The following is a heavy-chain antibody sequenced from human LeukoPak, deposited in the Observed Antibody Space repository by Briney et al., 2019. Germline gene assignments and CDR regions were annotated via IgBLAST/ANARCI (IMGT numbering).Heavy chain of an antibody. CDR1: GFTFSSYA. V-gene: IGHV3-23*01. CDR3: AKDKEYCSGGSCYSDAFDI. D-gene: IGHD2-15*01. J-gene: IGHJ3*02. CDR2: ISGSGGST. Sequence: PGGSLRLSYAASGFTFSSYAMSWVRQAPGRGLEWVSAISGSGGSTYYADSVKGRFTISRDNSKNTLYLQMNSLRAEDTAVYYCAKDKEYCSGGSCYSDAFDIWGQGTMVTVSS.